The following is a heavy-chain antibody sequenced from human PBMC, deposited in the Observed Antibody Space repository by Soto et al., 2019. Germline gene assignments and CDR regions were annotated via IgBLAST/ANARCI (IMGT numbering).Heavy chain of an antibody. Sequence: SETLSLTCTVSGGSISSSSYYWGWIRQPPGKGLEWIGSIYYSGSTYYNPSLKSRVTISVDTSKNQFSLKLSSVTAADTAVYYCARVRHYDFWSGPYFDYWGQGTLVTVSS. CDR2: IYYSGST. CDR1: GGSISSSSYY. D-gene: IGHD3-3*01. V-gene: IGHV4-39*01. CDR3: ARVRHYDFWSGPYFDY. J-gene: IGHJ4*02.